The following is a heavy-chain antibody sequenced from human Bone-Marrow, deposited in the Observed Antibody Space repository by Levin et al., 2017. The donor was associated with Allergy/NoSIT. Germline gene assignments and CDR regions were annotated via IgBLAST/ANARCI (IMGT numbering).Heavy chain of an antibody. J-gene: IGHJ5*02. CDR2: IFHTGST. V-gene: IGHV4-30-2*01. CDR3: ARSFTMLRGGFDP. D-gene: IGHD3-10*01. Sequence: SETLSLTCALSGGSISSGGSSWSWIRQPPGKGLEWIGYIFHTGSTYYNLSLKSRVTISVDRSKNQFSLKLTSVTAADTAVYYCARSFTMLRGGFDPWGQGILVTVSS. CDR1: GGSISSGGSS.